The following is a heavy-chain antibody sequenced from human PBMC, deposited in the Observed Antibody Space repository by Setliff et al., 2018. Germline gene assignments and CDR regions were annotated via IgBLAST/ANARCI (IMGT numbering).Heavy chain of an antibody. J-gene: IGHJ4*02. CDR1: GGSISSGTYY. Sequence: SSETLSLTCTVSGGSISSGTYYWCWIRQPAGKGLEWIGHIYTSGSTNYNPSLRSRVNISVDTSKNQFSLKLSAVTAADTAVYYCARTLYDYDILTGPGYYFDYWGQGTLVTVSS. V-gene: IGHV4-61*09. D-gene: IGHD3-9*01. CDR3: ARTLYDYDILTGPGYYFDY. CDR2: IYTSGST.